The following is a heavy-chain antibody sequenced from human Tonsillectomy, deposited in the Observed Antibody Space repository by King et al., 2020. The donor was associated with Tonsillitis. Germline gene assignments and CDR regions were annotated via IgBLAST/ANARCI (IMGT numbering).Heavy chain of an antibody. D-gene: IGHD1-26*01. J-gene: IGHJ6*02. CDR2: ISWDGGST. V-gene: IGHV3-43D*03. CDR3: AKDMGRNYYYYGMNV. Sequence: HWVRQAPGKGLEWVSLISWDGGSTYYAYSVKGRFTISRDNSKNSLYLQMNSLRAEDTAWYYCAKDMGRNYYYYGMNVWGQGTTVTVSS.